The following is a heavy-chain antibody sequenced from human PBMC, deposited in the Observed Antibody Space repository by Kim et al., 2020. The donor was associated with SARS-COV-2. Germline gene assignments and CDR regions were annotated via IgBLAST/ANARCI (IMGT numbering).Heavy chain of an antibody. CDR1: GFTFSNAW. CDR2: IKSKTDGGTT. Sequence: GGSLRLSCAASGFTFSNAWMSWVRQAPGKGLEWVGRIKSKTDGGTTDYAAPVKGRFTISRDDSKNTLYLQMNSLKTEDTAVYYCTTDPGIAVAGGTQNPDWFDPWGQGTLVTVSS. CDR3: TTDPGIAVAGGTQNPDWFDP. V-gene: IGHV3-15*01. D-gene: IGHD6-19*01. J-gene: IGHJ5*02.